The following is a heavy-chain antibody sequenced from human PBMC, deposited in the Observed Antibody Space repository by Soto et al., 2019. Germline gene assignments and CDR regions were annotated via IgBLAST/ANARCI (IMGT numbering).Heavy chain of an antibody. J-gene: IGHJ3*01. CDR1: GFTFINYA. D-gene: IGHD2-15*01. V-gene: IGHV3-23*01. CDR3: AKKGLSYIKTFCNGGGCHYAFDL. Sequence: EVQLLESGGGLVQPGGSLRLSCAASGFTFINYAMTWVRQAPGKGLEWVSTISGGGDGTYYADSVKGHFTISRDNSKNTLYLQMNSLRAEDTAIYYCAKKGLSYIKTFCNGGGCHYAFDLWGQGTMVTVSS. CDR2: ISGGGDGT.